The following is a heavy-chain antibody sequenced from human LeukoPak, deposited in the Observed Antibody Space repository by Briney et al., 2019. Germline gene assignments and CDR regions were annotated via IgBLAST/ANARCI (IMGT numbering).Heavy chain of an antibody. D-gene: IGHD2-8*02. Sequence: AXVKVSCKASGYTFTSYYMHWVRQAPGQGLEWMGIINPSGGSTSYAQKFQGRVTMTRDTSTSTVCMELSSLRSEDTAVYYCARAVLRAAFDIWGQGTMVTVSS. CDR3: ARAVLRAAFDI. J-gene: IGHJ3*02. CDR2: INPSGGST. V-gene: IGHV1-46*01. CDR1: GYTFTSYY.